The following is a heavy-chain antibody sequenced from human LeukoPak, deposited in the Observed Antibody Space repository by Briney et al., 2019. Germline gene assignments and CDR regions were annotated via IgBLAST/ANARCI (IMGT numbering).Heavy chain of an antibody. V-gene: IGHV1-2*02. D-gene: IGHD3-3*01. CDR3: AKGGPVNRGPGVLVVPVFDH. CDR2: INPNRGDT. J-gene: IGHJ4*02. Sequence: ASVKVSCKASGYTFTDNYLHWMRQAPGHGPEWMGWINPNRGDTSFAQRLQGRVTITRDTAISTGYMEVSRLTSDDTAVYYCAKGGPVNRGPGVLVVPVFDHWGQGTLVTVSS. CDR1: GYTFTDNY.